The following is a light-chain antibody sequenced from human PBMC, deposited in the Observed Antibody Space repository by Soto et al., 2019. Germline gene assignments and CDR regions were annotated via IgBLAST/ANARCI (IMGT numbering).Light chain of an antibody. V-gene: IGLV2-11*01. CDR2: DVT. CDR3: CSYAGSSDKYV. Sequence: QSVLSQPRSVSGSPGQSVTISCTVTSSDVGGNNYVSWYRHYPGKAPKLMIYDVTKRPSGVPDRFSGSKSGNTASLTISGLQAEDEADYYCCSYAGSSDKYVFGAGTKVTV. CDR1: SSDVGGNNY. J-gene: IGLJ1*01.